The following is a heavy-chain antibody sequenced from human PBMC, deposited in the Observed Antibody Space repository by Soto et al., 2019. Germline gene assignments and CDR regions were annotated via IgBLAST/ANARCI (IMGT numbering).Heavy chain of an antibody. Sequence: ASVKVSCKASGYTFTGYYMHWVRQAPGQGLEWMGWINPNSGGTNYAQKFQGRVTMTRDTSISTAYMELSRLRSDDTAVYYCARVYCSSTSCRKNWFDPWGQGTLVTASS. V-gene: IGHV1-2*02. CDR3: ARVYCSSTSCRKNWFDP. D-gene: IGHD2-2*01. CDR1: GYTFTGYY. CDR2: INPNSGGT. J-gene: IGHJ5*02.